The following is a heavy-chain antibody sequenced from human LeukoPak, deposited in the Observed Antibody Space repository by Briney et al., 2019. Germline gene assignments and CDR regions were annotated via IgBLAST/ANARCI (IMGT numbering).Heavy chain of an antibody. J-gene: IGHJ4*02. D-gene: IGHD3-9*01. Sequence: SVKVSCKASGGTFSRYAISWVRQAPGQGLEWMGRIIPILDIANYAQMFQGRVTITADKSTSTAYMELYSLRSEDTAVYYCARVCDILTGSPLPTDYYFDYWGQGTLVTVSS. CDR1: GGTFSRYA. CDR3: ARVCDILTGSPLPTDYYFDY. V-gene: IGHV1-69*04. CDR2: IIPILDIA.